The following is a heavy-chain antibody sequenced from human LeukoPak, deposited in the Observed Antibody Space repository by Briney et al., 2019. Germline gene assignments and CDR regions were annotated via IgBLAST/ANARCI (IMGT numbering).Heavy chain of an antibody. Sequence: LSGGSLRLSCAASGFTFSSYWMSWVRQAPGKGLEWVANIKQDGSEKYYVDSVKGRFTISRDNAKNSLYLQMNSLRAEDTAVYYCARDLPHSSGWPWPGGFQHWGQGTLVTVSS. CDR1: GFTFSSYW. V-gene: IGHV3-7*03. J-gene: IGHJ1*01. CDR3: ARDLPHSSGWPWPGGFQH. CDR2: IKQDGSEK. D-gene: IGHD6-19*01.